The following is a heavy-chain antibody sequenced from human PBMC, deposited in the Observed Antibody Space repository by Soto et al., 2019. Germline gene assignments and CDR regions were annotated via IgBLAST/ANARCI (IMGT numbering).Heavy chain of an antibody. CDR2: IYYSGIT. CDR1: GGSISSYY. D-gene: IGHD1-7*01. J-gene: IGHJ6*02. Sequence: KPSETLSLTCTVSGGSISSYYWSWIRQPPGKGLEWIGYIYYSGITNYNPSLKSRVTISVDTSTNQFSLKLSSVTAADTAVYYCARVSTGTTLWYYYYGMDVWGQGTTVTVSS. CDR3: ARVSTGTTLWYYYYGMDV. V-gene: IGHV4-59*01.